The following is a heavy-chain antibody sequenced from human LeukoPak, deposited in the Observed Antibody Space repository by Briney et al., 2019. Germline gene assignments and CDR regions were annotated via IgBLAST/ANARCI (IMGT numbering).Heavy chain of an antibody. V-gene: IGHV3-74*01. CDR1: GFTLSNYW. J-gene: IGHJ4*02. Sequence: PGGSLRLSCVASGFTLSNYWMHWVRQAPGKGLVWVSRISTDGNTATYADSVKGRFSISRDDAKNTLYLQMNRLRAEDTAVYYCAKTGGNSGSFDFWGQGTLVAVSS. D-gene: IGHD4-23*01. CDR3: AKTGGNSGSFDF. CDR2: ISTDGNTA.